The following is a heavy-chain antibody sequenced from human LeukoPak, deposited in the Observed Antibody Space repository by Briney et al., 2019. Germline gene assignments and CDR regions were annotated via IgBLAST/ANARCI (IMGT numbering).Heavy chain of an antibody. D-gene: IGHD1-26*01. CDR1: GGSIRSYY. V-gene: IGHV4-59*08. Sequence: SETLSLTCTVSGGSIRSYYWSWIRQPPGKGLEWIGYIYYSGSTNYNPSLKSRVTISVDTSKNQFSLKLSSVTAADTAVYYCARQNPSGSYGYYFDSWAQGTLVTVSS. J-gene: IGHJ4*02. CDR3: ARQNPSGSYGYYFDS. CDR2: IYYSGST.